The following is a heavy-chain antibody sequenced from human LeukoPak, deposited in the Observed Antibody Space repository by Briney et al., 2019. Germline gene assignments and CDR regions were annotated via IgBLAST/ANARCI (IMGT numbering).Heavy chain of an antibody. V-gene: IGHV1-18*01. Sequence: GASVKVSCKASGYTFTSYGISWVRQAPGQGLEWMGWISAYNGNTNYAQKLQGRVTMTTDTSTSTAYMELRSLRSDDTAVYYCAKKNRYYDFWGGSKENAFEIWGQGKMVTVSS. CDR1: GYTFTSYG. D-gene: IGHD3-3*01. J-gene: IGHJ3*02. CDR2: ISAYNGNT. CDR3: AKKNRYYDFWGGSKENAFEI.